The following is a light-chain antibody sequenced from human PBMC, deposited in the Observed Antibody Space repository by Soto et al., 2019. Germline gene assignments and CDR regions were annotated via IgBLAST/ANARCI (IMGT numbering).Light chain of an antibody. Sequence: QSVLTQPPSASGTPGQRVTISCSGSSSNIGSNTVNCYQQLPGTAPKLLIYSNNQRPSGVPDRFSGSKSGTSASLSISGLQSEDEADYYCAAWEDSLNGWVFGGGTKLTVL. CDR2: SNN. CDR1: SSNIGSNT. J-gene: IGLJ3*02. V-gene: IGLV1-44*01. CDR3: AAWEDSLNGWV.